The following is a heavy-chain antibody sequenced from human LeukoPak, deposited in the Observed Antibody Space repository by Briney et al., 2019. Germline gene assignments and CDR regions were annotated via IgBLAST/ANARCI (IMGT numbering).Heavy chain of an antibody. J-gene: IGHJ1*01. CDR2: INGDGTNI. CDR1: GFTFTDYW. Sequence: GGSLRLSCAASGFTFTDYWVHRVRQAPGKGLLWVSHINGDGTNINYADSVKGRFTMSRDNAKNTVYLQMNSLRAEDTAVYYCTRTYRNTLAEYFHHWGQGTLVTVSS. CDR3: TRTYRNTLAEYFHH. D-gene: IGHD1-26*01. V-gene: IGHV3-74*01.